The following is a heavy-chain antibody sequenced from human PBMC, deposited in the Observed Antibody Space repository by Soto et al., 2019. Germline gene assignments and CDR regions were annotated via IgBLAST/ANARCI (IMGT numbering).Heavy chain of an antibody. V-gene: IGHV3-48*03. CDR1: GFTFSSYG. Sequence: GGSLRLSCAASGFTFSSYGMNWVRQAPGKGLEWVSYISSSGSTIYYADSVKGRFTISRDNAKNSLYLQMNSLRAEDTAVYYCARERVPDYYDSSGYPHFDYWGQGTLVT. D-gene: IGHD3-22*01. CDR3: ARERVPDYYDSSGYPHFDY. CDR2: ISSSGSTI. J-gene: IGHJ4*02.